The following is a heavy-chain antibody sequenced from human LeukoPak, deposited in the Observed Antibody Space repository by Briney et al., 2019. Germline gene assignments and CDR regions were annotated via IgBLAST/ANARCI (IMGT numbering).Heavy chain of an antibody. J-gene: IGHJ5*02. Sequence: ASVKVSFTASGYTFTSYAMHWVRQAPGQRLEWMGWMNPNTGSTGYAQTFQGRVTMTRDTATSTAYMELRGLRSEDTAVYYCVRDGEGVAISVNYWFDPWGQGTLVTVSS. CDR1: GYTFTSYA. CDR2: MNPNTGST. D-gene: IGHD3-10*01. V-gene: IGHV1-8*02. CDR3: VRDGEGVAISVNYWFDP.